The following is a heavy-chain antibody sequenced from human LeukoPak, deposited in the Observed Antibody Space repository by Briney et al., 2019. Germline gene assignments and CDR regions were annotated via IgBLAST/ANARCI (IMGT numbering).Heavy chain of an antibody. CDR3: ATQKAVGWFDP. Sequence: SETLPLTCTVSGGSISCYYWSWIRQPPGKGLEWIGYIYYSGSTNYNPSLKSRVTISVDTSKNQFSLKLSSVTAADTAVYYCATQKAVGWFDPWGQGTLVTVSS. V-gene: IGHV4-59*08. CDR1: GGSISCYY. D-gene: IGHD4-23*01. CDR2: IYYSGST. J-gene: IGHJ5*02.